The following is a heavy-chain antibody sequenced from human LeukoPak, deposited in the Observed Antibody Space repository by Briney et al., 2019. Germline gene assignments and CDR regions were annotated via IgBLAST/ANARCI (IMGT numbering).Heavy chain of an antibody. CDR3: ARMARSGYYSLYYFDY. CDR2: IIPIFGTA. D-gene: IGHD3-22*01. J-gene: IGHJ4*02. V-gene: IGHV1-69*13. CDR1: GGTFSSYA. Sequence: ASVKVSCKASGGTFSSYAISWVRQAPGQGLEWMGGIIPIFGTANYAQKFQGGVTITADESTSTAYMELRSLRSDDTAVYYCARMARSGYYSLYYFDYWGQGTLVTVSS.